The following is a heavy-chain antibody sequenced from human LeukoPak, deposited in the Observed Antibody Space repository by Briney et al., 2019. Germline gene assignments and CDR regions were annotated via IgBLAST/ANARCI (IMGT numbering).Heavy chain of an antibody. CDR2: ISSSSSYI. V-gene: IGHV3-21*01. J-gene: IGHJ3*02. CDR3: ARDRDHDYSDSVDAFDI. CDR1: GFTFSSYS. Sequence: GGSLRLSCAASGFTFSSYSMNWVRQAPGKGLEWVSSISSSSSYIYYADSVKGRFTISRDNAKNSLYLQMNSLRAEDTAVYYCARDRDHDYSDSVDAFDIWGQGTMVTVSS. D-gene: IGHD4-11*01.